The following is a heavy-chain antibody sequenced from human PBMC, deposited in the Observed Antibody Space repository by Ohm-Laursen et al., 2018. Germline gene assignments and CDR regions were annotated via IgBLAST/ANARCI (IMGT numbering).Heavy chain of an antibody. CDR3: AGGANLQHIVVVTHLDY. V-gene: IGHV4-34*01. CDR1: GGSFSGYY. J-gene: IGHJ4*02. CDR2: INHSGST. D-gene: IGHD2-21*02. Sequence: SETLSLTCAVYGGSFSGYYWSWIRQPPGKGLEWIGEINHSGSTNYNPSLKSRVTISVDTSKNQFSLKLSSVTAADTAVYYCAGGANLQHIVVVTHLDYWGQGTLVTVPS.